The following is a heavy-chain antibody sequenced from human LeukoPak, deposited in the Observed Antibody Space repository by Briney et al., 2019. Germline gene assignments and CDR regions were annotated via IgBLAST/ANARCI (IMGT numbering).Heavy chain of an antibody. D-gene: IGHD6-19*01. CDR2: IYYSGST. CDR1: GGSISSYY. J-gene: IGHJ4*02. Sequence: PSETLSLTCTVSGGSISSYYWSWIRQPPGKGLEWSGYIYYSGSTNYNPSLKSRVTISVDTSKNQFSLKLSSVTAADTAVYYCAREEFGSGWYSNFDYWGQGTLVTVSS. CDR3: AREEFGSGWYSNFDY. V-gene: IGHV4-59*12.